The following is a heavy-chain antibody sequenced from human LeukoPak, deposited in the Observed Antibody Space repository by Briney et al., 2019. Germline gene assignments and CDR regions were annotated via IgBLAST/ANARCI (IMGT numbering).Heavy chain of an antibody. D-gene: IGHD5-24*01. CDR1: GFTFSSYD. V-gene: IGHV3-30*02. CDR2: IRYDGSNK. CDR3: AKSGVEMATIGDY. J-gene: IGHJ4*02. Sequence: GGSLRLSCAASGFTFSSYDMHWVRQAPGKGLEWVAFIRYDGSNKYYADSVKGRFTISRDNSKNTLYLQMNSLRAEDTAVYYCAKSGVEMATIGDYWGQGTLVTVSS.